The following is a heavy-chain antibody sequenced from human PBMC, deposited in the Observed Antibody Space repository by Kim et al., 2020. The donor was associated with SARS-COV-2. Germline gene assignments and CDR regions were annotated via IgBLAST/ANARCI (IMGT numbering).Heavy chain of an antibody. CDR1: GFSIIGSY. Sequence: SETLSLTCTVSGFSIIGSYWSWLRQPPGEGLQWIAYVHSSGSTNYNPSLKGRVSISLDSSQNQFSLKLTSVTTADSAVYFCAKGAGWYDHWGQGTLVTVS. D-gene: IGHD6-19*01. CDR2: VHSSGST. J-gene: IGHJ5*02. V-gene: IGHV4-59*01. CDR3: AKGAGWYDH.